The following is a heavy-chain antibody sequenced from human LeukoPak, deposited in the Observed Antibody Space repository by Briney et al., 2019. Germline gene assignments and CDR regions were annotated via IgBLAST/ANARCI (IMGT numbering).Heavy chain of an antibody. CDR3: ARPTLLTTGLYWYFDL. V-gene: IGHV3-11*04. J-gene: IGHJ2*01. Sequence: GGSLRLSCAASGFTFSDYYMSWIRQAPGKGLEWVSYISSRGNSTYYSDSVRGRFTISRDNAKNSLYLQMNSLRAEDTAVYYCARPTLLTTGLYWYFDLWGRGTLVTVSS. CDR2: ISSRGNST. D-gene: IGHD3-9*01. CDR1: GFTFSDYY.